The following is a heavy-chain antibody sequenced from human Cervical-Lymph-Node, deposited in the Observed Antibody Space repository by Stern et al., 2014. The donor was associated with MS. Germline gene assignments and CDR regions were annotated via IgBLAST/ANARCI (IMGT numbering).Heavy chain of an antibody. J-gene: IGHJ4*02. D-gene: IGHD3-10*01. Sequence: EVQLVESGGGLVQPGGSLRLSCAASGFAFSSYAMSWVRQAPGKGLEWVSAISGSGGSTYYADSVKGRFTISRDNSKNTLYLQMNSLRAEDTAVYYCAKASITMVRGVISWFDYWGQGTLVTVSS. CDR2: ISGSGGST. CDR1: GFAFSSYA. CDR3: AKASITMVRGVISWFDY. V-gene: IGHV3-23*04.